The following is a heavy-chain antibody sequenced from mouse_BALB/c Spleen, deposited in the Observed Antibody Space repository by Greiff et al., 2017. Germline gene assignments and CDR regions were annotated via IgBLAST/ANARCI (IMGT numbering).Heavy chain of an antibody. CDR2: IYPSDSYT. Sequence: QVQLQQPGAELVRPGASVKLSCKASGYTFTSYWINWVKPRPGQGLEWIGNIYPSDSYTNYNQKFKDKATLTVDKSSSTAYMPLSSPTSEDSEVYFCTRASYYGNYDYAMDYWGEGTAVTVSS. J-gene: IGHJ4*01. V-gene: IGHV1-69*02. CDR3: TRASYYGNYDYAMDY. CDR1: GYTFTSYW. D-gene: IGHD2-1*01.